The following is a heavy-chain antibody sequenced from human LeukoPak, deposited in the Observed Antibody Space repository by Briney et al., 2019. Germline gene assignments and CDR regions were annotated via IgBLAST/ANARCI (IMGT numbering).Heavy chain of an antibody. CDR1: GGSISSGSYD. CDR2: IYTSGST. Sequence: PSQTLSLTCTVSGGSISSGSYDWSWIRQPAGKGLEWIGRIYTSGSTNYNPSLKSRVTISVDTSKNQFSLQLSSVTAADTAVYYSAREVFTFAGIYMDVWGKGTTVTVSS. CDR3: AREVFTFAGIYMDV. J-gene: IGHJ6*03. D-gene: IGHD3-16*01. V-gene: IGHV4-61*02.